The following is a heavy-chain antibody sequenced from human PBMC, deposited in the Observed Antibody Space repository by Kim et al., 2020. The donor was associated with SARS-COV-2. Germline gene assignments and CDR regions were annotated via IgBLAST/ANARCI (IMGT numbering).Heavy chain of an antibody. V-gene: IGHV3-33*01. CDR3: AREGAGATGGSGN. D-gene: IGHD6-25*01. J-gene: IGHJ4*02. Sequence: GGSLRLSCAASGFTFSSYGMHWVRQAPGKGLEWVAVIWYDGSNKYYADSVKGRFTISRDNSKNTLYLQMNSLRAEDTAVYYCAREGAGATGGSGNWGQGTLVTVSS. CDR1: GFTFSSYG. CDR2: IWYDGSNK.